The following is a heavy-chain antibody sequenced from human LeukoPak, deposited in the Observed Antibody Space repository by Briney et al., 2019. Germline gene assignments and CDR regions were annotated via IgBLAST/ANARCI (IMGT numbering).Heavy chain of an antibody. J-gene: IGHJ4*02. Sequence: SETLSLTCAVSGYSIRSGYYWGWIRQPPGKGLEWIGSIYHSGSTYYNPSLKSRVTISVDTSKNQFSLKLRSVTAADTAVYYCAGWFGELLSIFTYWGQGALVTVSS. V-gene: IGHV4-38-2*01. CDR1: GYSIRSGYY. D-gene: IGHD3-10*01. CDR2: IYHSGST. CDR3: AGWFGELLSIFTY.